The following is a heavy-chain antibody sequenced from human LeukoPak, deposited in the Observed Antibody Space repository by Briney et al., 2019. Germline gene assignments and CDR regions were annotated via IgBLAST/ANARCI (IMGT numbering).Heavy chain of an antibody. J-gene: IGHJ4*02. Sequence: GGSLRLSCAASGFVFNSHPMHWVRQAPGKGLECVSAISGTGHNTYYANSVKGRFTISSDNSRNTLYLQMGSLRAEDTALYYCAREEPAGSIDYWGQGTLVTVSS. CDR1: GFVFNSHP. CDR3: AREEPAGSIDY. CDR2: ISGTGHNT. D-gene: IGHD1-14*01. V-gene: IGHV3-64*01.